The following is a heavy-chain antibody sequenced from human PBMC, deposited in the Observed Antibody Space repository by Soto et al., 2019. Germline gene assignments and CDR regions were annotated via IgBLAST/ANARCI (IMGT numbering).Heavy chain of an antibody. CDR3: ARHGRGNDVVKYYYYGMDV. CDR1: GGSCSIYF. J-gene: IGHJ6*02. D-gene: IGHD2-15*01. Sequence: PSETLSLTCAVYGGSCSIYFWGWIRQPPGEGLEWIGSMCYSGTTSYNPSLKTRVSISIDTAKNQFSLRLSSVTAADTAVYYCARHGRGNDVVKYYYYGMDVWGQGTTVTVSS. V-gene: IGHV4-39*01. CDR2: MCYSGTT.